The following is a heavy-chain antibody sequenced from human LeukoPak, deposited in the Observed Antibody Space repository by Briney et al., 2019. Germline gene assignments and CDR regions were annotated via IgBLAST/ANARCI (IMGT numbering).Heavy chain of an antibody. CDR1: GFTFSSYW. Sequence: PGGSLRLSCAASGFTFSSYWMSWVRQPPGKGLEWVAKIKQDGSEKYYVDSVKGRFTISRDNAKNTLYLQMNSLRAEDTAVYYCLRDLNWSLDQWGQGTLVTVSS. CDR2: IKQDGSEK. CDR3: LRDLNWSLDQ. J-gene: IGHJ4*02. D-gene: IGHD1-20*01. V-gene: IGHV3-7*01.